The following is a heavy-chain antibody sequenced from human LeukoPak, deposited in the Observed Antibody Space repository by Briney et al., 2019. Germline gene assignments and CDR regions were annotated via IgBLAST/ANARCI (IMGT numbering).Heavy chain of an antibody. CDR3: ARVGSDDILTGYYNPGYFDY. J-gene: IGHJ4*02. CDR1: GYTFTSYG. Sequence: ASVKVSCKASGYTFTSYGISWVRQAPGQGLEWMGWISAYNGNTNYAQKLQGRVTMTTDTSTSTAYMELRSLRSDDTAVYYCARVGSDDILTGYYNPGYFDYWGQGTLVTVSS. D-gene: IGHD3-9*01. CDR2: ISAYNGNT. V-gene: IGHV1-18*01.